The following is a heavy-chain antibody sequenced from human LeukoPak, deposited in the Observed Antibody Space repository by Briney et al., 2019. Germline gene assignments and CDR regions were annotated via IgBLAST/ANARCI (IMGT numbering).Heavy chain of an antibody. D-gene: IGHD6-13*01. CDR2: ISGDGATT. CDR3: AKKNLAAAGPNYLDY. CDR1: GFTFSTYS. V-gene: IGHV3-23*01. Sequence: GGSLRLSCAASGFTFSTYSMNWVRQAPGKGLEWVSIISGDGATTDYADSVKGRFTISRDNSRNTLYLQMNSLRVEDTAVYYCAKKNLAAAGPNYLDYWGQGTLVTVSS. J-gene: IGHJ4*02.